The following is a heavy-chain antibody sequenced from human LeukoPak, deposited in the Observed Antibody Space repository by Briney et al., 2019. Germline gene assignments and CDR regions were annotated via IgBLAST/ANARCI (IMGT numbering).Heavy chain of an antibody. V-gene: IGHV3-23*01. CDR2: ISGSGGST. CDR1: GFTVSGSY. J-gene: IGHJ4*02. CDR3: AKYNWNDGDFDY. Sequence: GGSLRLSCAASGFTVSGSYMNWVRQAPGKGLEWVSSISGSGGSTYHAGSVKGRFTISRDNSKNTLYLQMNSLRAEDTAVYFCAKYNWNDGDFDYWGQGSLVTVSS. D-gene: IGHD1-20*01.